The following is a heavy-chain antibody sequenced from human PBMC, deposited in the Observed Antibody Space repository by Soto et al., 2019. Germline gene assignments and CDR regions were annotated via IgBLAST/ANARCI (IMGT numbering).Heavy chain of an antibody. Sequence: EVQLLESGGGLVQPGGSLRLSCAASGFTFSSYAMRWVRQAPGKGLEWVAAISGSGGSTYYADSVKGRFTTSRDNSKNTLYLQMNSLRAEDTAVYYCAKEAGSRTDGGYFDYWGQGTLVTVSS. J-gene: IGHJ4*02. CDR3: AKEAGSRTDGGYFDY. CDR2: ISGSGGST. CDR1: GFTFSSYA. D-gene: IGHD3-10*01. V-gene: IGHV3-23*01.